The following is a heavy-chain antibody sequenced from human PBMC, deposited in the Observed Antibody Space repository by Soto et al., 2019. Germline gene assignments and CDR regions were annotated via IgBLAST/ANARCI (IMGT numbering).Heavy chain of an antibody. CDR3: PKNPVVELVPIASVDCLDP. D-gene: IGHD1-26*01. J-gene: IGHJ5*02. CDR1: RFISENFR. V-gene: IGHV3-23*01. Sequence: LRLSCSAARFISENFRMSWVRQAPGKGWEWISSISGSGYNKYYADSVKGWFTISRDNFKSTGYLELNNLCAAATSVYHCPKNPVVELVPIASVDCLDPWGQGTVVTVSS. CDR2: ISGSGYNK.